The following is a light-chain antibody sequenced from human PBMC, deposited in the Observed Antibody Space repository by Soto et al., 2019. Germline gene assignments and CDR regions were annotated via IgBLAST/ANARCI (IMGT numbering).Light chain of an antibody. CDR3: SSYTSSSTLRV. J-gene: IGLJ3*02. Sequence: QSALTQPASVSGSPGQSITISCTGTSSDVGGYNYVSWYQQHPGKAPKLMISDVSNRPSGVSNRFSGSKSGNTASLTISGLQAEGEADYYCSSYTSSSTLRVFGGGTKLTVL. CDR1: SSDVGGYNY. CDR2: DVS. V-gene: IGLV2-14*01.